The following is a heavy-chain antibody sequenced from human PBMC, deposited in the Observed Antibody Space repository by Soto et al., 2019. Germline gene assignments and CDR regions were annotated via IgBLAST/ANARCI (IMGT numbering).Heavy chain of an antibody. Sequence: QVQLVESGGGVVQPGRSLRLSCAVSGFTVSTYGMHWVRQAPGKGLEWVAVISRDGNTKFYADPVKGRFTISRDNSRNTLFLEMNSLRGDDMAVYYCTGEVASGYWGQGTLVTVSS. CDR3: TGEVASGY. CDR2: ISRDGNTK. D-gene: IGHD2-8*02. V-gene: IGHV3-30*03. CDR1: GFTVSTYG. J-gene: IGHJ4*02.